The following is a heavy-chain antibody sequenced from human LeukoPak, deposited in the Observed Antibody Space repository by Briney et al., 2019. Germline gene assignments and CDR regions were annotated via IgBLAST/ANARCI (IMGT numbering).Heavy chain of an antibody. CDR1: GGSISSSNW. V-gene: IGHV4-4*02. Sequence: SETLSLTCAVSGGSISSSNWWSWVRQPPGKGLEWIGEINHSGSTNYNPSLKSRVTISVDTSKNQFSLKLSSVTAADTAVYYCARQVYYMDVWGKGTTVTISS. CDR2: INHSGST. J-gene: IGHJ6*03. CDR3: ARQVYYMDV.